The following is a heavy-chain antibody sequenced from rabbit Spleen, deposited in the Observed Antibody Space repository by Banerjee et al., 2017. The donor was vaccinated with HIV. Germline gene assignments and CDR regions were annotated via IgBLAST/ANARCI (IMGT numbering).Heavy chain of an antibody. V-gene: IGHV1S40*01. J-gene: IGHJ4*01. CDR1: GFSFSSSYY. D-gene: IGHD4-2*01. CDR3: VRDQAGYAGFGPFYFNL. Sequence: QSLEESGGDLVKPGASLTLTCTASGFSFSSSYYMCWVRQAPGKGLEWIGYIDPVFGSTYYASWVNGRFSISSHNAQNTLYLQLNSLTAADTATYFCVRDQAGYAGFGPFYFNLWGPGTLVTVS. CDR2: IDPVFGST.